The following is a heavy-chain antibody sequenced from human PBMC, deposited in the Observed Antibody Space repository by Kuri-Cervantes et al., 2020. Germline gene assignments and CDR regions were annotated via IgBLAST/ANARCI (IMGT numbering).Heavy chain of an antibody. D-gene: IGHD2-15*01. V-gene: IGHV3-33*06. J-gene: IGHJ4*02. CDR2: IWYDGSNK. CDR1: GLTFSNYD. CDR3: ANGIGFY. Sequence: GGSLRLSCAASGLTFSNYDIHWVRQAPGKGLEWVAVIWYDGSNKYYADSVKGRFTISRDNSKNTLYLQINSLRAEDTAVYYCANGIGFYWGQGTLVTVSS.